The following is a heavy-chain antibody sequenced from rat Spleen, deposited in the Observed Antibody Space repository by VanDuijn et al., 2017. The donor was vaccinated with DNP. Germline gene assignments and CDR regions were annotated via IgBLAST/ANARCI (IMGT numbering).Heavy chain of an antibody. Sequence: EVQLVESGGGPVQPGRSLKLSCAASGFTFSDHNMAWVRQAPKTGLEWVATISYDGSDTYSRDSVKGRFTISRDNANSTLYLEMDSLRSEDTATYYCARRVYDGSDYPYWYFDLWGPGTKVTVSS. D-gene: IGHD1-12*02. CDR2: ISYDGSDT. CDR3: ARRVYDGSDYPYWYFDL. CDR1: GFTFSDHN. V-gene: IGHV5-7*01. J-gene: IGHJ1*01.